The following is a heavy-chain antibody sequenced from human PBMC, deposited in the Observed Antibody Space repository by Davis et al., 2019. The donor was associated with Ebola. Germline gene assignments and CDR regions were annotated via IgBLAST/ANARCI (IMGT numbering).Heavy chain of an antibody. J-gene: IGHJ4*02. CDR1: GFTFSSYG. Sequence: PGGSLRLSCAASGFTFSSYGMHWVRQAPGKGLEWVVVISYDGSNKYYADSVKGRFTISRDNSKNTLYLQMNSLRAEDTAVYYCAKQMWELLAFDYWGQGTLVTVSS. D-gene: IGHD1-26*01. CDR2: ISYDGSNK. CDR3: AKQMWELLAFDY. V-gene: IGHV3-30*18.